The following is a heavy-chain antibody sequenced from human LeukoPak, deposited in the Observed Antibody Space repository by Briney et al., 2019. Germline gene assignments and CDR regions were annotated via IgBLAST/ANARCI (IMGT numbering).Heavy chain of an antibody. D-gene: IGHD5-24*01. CDR2: ISYDGSNK. CDR3: ATLVEMATIVFDY. J-gene: IGHJ4*02. CDR1: GFTFSSYA. Sequence: PGRPLRLSCAASGFTFSSYAMHWVRQAPGKGLEWVAVISYDGSNKYYADSVKGRFTISRDNSKNTLYLQMNSLRAEDTAVYYCATLVEMATIVFDYWGQGTLVTVSS. V-gene: IGHV3-30-3*01.